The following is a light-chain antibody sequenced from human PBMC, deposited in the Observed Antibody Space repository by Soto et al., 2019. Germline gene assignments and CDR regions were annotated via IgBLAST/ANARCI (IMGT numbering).Light chain of an antibody. Sequence: QSDLTQPPSASGTPGQKVFISCSGSSSNIGGTNYAYWYQQLPGAAPKLLMHSNNLRPSGVPERISGSKFGAAASLAISGLRSEDEAVYYCASWDDRLGAVIFGGGTKVTVL. V-gene: IGLV1-47*02. CDR3: ASWDDRLGAVI. CDR2: SNN. CDR1: SSNIGGTNY. J-gene: IGLJ2*01.